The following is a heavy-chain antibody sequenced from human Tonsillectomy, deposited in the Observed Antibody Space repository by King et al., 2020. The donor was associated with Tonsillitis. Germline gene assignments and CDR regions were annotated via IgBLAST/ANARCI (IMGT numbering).Heavy chain of an antibody. Sequence: QLVQSGAEVKKPGASVKVSCRASGYTFTNYGISWVRQAPGQGLEWMEWISAYNGNTNYPQKLQGRVIMTTDTSTSTAYMELRSLRSDDTAVYYCARDNVVAVTTRADYWGQGTLLTVSS. V-gene: IGHV1-18*01. CDR2: ISAYNGNT. D-gene: IGHD2-15*01. J-gene: IGHJ4*02. CDR1: GYTFTNYG. CDR3: ARDNVVAVTTRADY.